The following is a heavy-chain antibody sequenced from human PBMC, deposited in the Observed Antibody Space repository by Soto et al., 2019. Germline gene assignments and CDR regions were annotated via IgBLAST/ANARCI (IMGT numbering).Heavy chain of an antibody. J-gene: IGHJ6*02. CDR3: AIAPGSGGMDV. CDR2: INAGNGNT. V-gene: IGHV1-3*01. Sequence: QVQLVQSGAEVKKPGASVKVSCKASGYTFTSYAIHWVRQAPGQRLEWMGWINAGNGNTKYSQKFQGRVTITRDKSASTAYMELSSLRYEDTAVYYCAIAPGSGGMDVWGQGTTVTVSS. CDR1: GYTFTSYA. D-gene: IGHD3-10*01.